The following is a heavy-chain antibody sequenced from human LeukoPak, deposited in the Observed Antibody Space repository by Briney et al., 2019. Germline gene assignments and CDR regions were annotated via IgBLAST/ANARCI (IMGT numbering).Heavy chain of an antibody. V-gene: IGHV1-2*02. CDR3: ARDSGSGSYFDY. D-gene: IGHD1-26*01. J-gene: IGHJ4*02. CDR2: INPNSGGT. Sequence: ASVKVSCKASGYTFTGYYMHWVRQAPGQGLEWMGWINPNSGGTNYAQKFQGRVTMTRDTSISTAYRELSRLRSDDTAVYYCARDSGSGSYFDYWGQGTLVTVSS. CDR1: GYTFTGYY.